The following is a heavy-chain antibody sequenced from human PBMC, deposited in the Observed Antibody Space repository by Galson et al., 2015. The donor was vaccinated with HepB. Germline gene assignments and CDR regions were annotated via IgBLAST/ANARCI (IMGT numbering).Heavy chain of an antibody. CDR1: GFTFSSYE. J-gene: IGHJ4*02. Sequence: SLRLSCAASGFTFSSYEMNWVRQAPGKGLEWVSYISSSGSTIYYADSVKGRFTISRDNAKNSLYLQMNSLRAEDTAVYYCARKGNYDFWNYWGQGTLVTVSS. CDR3: ARKGNYDFWNY. D-gene: IGHD3-3*01. V-gene: IGHV3-48*03. CDR2: ISSSGSTI.